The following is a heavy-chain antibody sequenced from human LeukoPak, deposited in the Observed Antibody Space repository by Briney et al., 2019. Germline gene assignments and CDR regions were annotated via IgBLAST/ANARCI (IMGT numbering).Heavy chain of an antibody. J-gene: IGHJ3*02. Sequence: SETLSLTCTVSGGSFNSYYWSWIRQPPGKGLEWIAYIYYSGNTKYNPSLKSRVTISVDPSKNQFSLKLSSVTAADSAVYYCARDFKYYYDRGTSAFVIWGQGKLVTVSS. D-gene: IGHD3-10*02. CDR3: ARDFKYYYDRGTSAFVI. V-gene: IGHV4-59*01. CDR2: IYYSGNT. CDR1: GGSFNSYY.